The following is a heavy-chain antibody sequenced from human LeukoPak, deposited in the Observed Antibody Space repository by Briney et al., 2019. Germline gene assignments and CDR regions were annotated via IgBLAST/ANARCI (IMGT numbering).Heavy chain of an antibody. Sequence: GASVKVSCTASGYTFTGYYMHWVRQAPGQGLEWMGWINPNSGGTNYAQKFQGRVTMTRDTSISTAYMELSRLRSDDTAVYYCARYGEYYDSSGYYDYWGQGTLVTVSS. CDR2: INPNSGGT. J-gene: IGHJ4*02. CDR1: GYTFTGYY. D-gene: IGHD3-22*01. V-gene: IGHV1-2*02. CDR3: ARYGEYYDSSGYYDY.